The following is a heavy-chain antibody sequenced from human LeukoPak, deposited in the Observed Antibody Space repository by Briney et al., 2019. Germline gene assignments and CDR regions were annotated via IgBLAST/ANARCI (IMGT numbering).Heavy chain of an antibody. CDR1: GGSISSSSYY. V-gene: IGHV4-39*07. CDR2: INHSGST. J-gene: IGHJ6*02. Sequence: SEILSLTCTVSGGSISSSSYYWGWIRQPPGKGLEWIGEINHSGSTNYNPSLKSRVTISVDTSRNQFSLKLSSVTAADTAVYYCARARYSPSRYYYYGMDVWGQGTTVTVSS. CDR3: ARARYSPSRYYYYGMDV. D-gene: IGHD5-12*01.